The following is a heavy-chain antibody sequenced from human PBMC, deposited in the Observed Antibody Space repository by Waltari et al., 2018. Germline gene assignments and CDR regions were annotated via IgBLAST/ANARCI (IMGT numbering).Heavy chain of an antibody. CDR2: VNPNSGNP. J-gene: IGHJ5*02. D-gene: IGHD3-16*01. V-gene: IGHV1-8*01. CDR3: ARAAAPGKGAHWFDP. CDR1: GYSFTSYD. Sequence: QVQLVQSGAEVRKPGASLKVSCKASGYSFTSYDINWVRQATGQGPEWRGWVNPNSGNPGYGQKFPDRLIMTTDTSMTTAYMELINLTSEDTAIYYCARAAAPGKGAHWFDPWGQGTLVIVSS.